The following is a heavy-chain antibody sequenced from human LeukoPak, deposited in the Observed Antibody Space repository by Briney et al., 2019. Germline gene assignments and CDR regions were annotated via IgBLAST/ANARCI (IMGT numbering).Heavy chain of an antibody. D-gene: IGHD2-2*02. V-gene: IGHV5-51*01. CDR1: GYSFTSYW. CDR3: ARRNTQVVPAAIEFMGDFDY. J-gene: IGHJ4*02. Sequence: GESLKISCKGSGYSFTSYWIGWVRQMPGKGLEWMGIIYPGDSDTRYSPSFQGQVTISADKSISTAYLQWSSLKASDTAMYYCARRNTQVVPAAIEFMGDFDYWGQGTLVTVSS. CDR2: IYPGDSDT.